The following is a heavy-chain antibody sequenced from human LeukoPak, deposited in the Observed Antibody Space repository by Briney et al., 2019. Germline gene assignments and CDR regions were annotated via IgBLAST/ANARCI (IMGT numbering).Heavy chain of an antibody. CDR1: GFAVNTKF. CDR2: IYSGGLT. D-gene: IGHD3-16*01. CDR3: ARDEVTSGGRLES. V-gene: IGHV3-53*01. Sequence: GGSLRLSCAASGFAVNTKFMHWVRQAPGKGLEWISVIYSGGLTYYADSVEGRFTISRDNSKNTLYLHMNSLRAEDTAVYYCARDEVTSGGRLESWGQGNLVIVSS. J-gene: IGHJ4*02.